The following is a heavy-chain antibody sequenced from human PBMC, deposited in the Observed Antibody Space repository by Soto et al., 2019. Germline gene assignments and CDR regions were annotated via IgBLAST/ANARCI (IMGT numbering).Heavy chain of an antibody. CDR3: ARVSMRAYCSSTSCYGAFDI. J-gene: IGHJ3*02. V-gene: IGHV4-31*03. Sequence: PSETLSLTCTVSGGSISSGGYYWSWIRQHPGKGLEWIGYIYYSGSTYYNPSLKSRVTISVDTSKNQFSLKLSSVTAADTAVYYCARVSMRAYCSSTSCYGAFDIWGQGTMVTVSS. D-gene: IGHD2-2*01. CDR1: GGSISSGGYY. CDR2: IYYSGST.